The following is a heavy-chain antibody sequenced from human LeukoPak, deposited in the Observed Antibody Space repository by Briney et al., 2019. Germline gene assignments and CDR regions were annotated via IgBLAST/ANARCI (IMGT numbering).Heavy chain of an antibody. D-gene: IGHD6-19*01. J-gene: IGHJ4*02. Sequence: GGSLRLSCAASGFTFSSYGMHWVRQAPGKGLEWVAFIRYDGSNKYYADSVKGRFTISRDNSKNTLYLQMNSLRAEDTAVYYCAKEGSSGLPWFDYWGQGTLVTVSS. CDR2: IRYDGSNK. V-gene: IGHV3-30*02. CDR1: GFTFSSYG. CDR3: AKEGSSGLPWFDY.